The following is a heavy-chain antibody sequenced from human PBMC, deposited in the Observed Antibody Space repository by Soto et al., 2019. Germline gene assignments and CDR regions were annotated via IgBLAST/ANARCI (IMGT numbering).Heavy chain of an antibody. Sequence: QVQLQESGPGLVKPSETLSLTCTVSGGSITSYYCSWFRQPPGKGLEWIGYINYDGYSAYNLSLKRRVTQSMDASKTQFSLMLESVTATDTAVYYCARHGFGPLHGLVDVWGPGTTVIVSS. J-gene: IGHJ6*02. CDR2: INYDGYS. CDR3: ARHGFGPLHGLVDV. CDR1: GGSITSYY. D-gene: IGHD3-10*01. V-gene: IGHV4-59*08.